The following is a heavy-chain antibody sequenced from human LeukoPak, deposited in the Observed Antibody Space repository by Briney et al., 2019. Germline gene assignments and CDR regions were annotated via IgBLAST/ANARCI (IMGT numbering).Heavy chain of an antibody. CDR2: IIPILGIA. V-gene: IGHV1-69*04. Sequence: ASVKVSCKAPGRTFSSYAISWVRQAPGQGLEWMGRIIPILGIANYAQKFQGRATITADKSTSTAYMELSSLRSEDTAVYYCARAPRTSSGGSQNHYWGQGTLVTVSS. D-gene: IGHD2-15*01. CDR1: GRTFSSYA. CDR3: ARAPRTSSGGSQNHY. J-gene: IGHJ4*02.